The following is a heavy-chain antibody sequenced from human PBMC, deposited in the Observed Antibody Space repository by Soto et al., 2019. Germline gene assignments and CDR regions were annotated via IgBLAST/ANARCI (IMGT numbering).Heavy chain of an antibody. CDR3: ARESEDLTSNFDY. CDR2: ISSTTNYI. CDR1: GFTFTRYS. J-gene: IGHJ4*02. V-gene: IGHV3-21*06. Sequence: GSLSLSCAASGFTFTRYSMNWIRQAPGKGLEWVSSISSTTNYIYYGDSMKGRFTISRDNAKNSLYLEMNSLRAEDTAVYYCARESEDLTSNFDYWGQGTLVTVSS.